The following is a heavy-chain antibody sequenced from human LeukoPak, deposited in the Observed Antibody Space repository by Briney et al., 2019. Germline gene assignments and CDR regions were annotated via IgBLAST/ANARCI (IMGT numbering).Heavy chain of an antibody. D-gene: IGHD1/OR15-1a*01. CDR2: ISSSTI. CDR1: GFTFSSSE. J-gene: IGHJ4*02. CDR3: AREFQQGFDY. V-gene: IGHV3-48*03. Sequence: PGGSLRLSCAASGFTFSSSEMNWVRQAPGKGLEWVSYISSSTIYYADSVKGRFTISRDNTKNSLYLQMNSLRVEDTAVYYCAREFQQGFDYWGQGTLVTVSS.